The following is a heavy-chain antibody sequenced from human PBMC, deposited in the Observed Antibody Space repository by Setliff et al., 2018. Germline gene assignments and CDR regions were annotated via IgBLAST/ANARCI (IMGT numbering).Heavy chain of an antibody. CDR1: VGSFSGYY. Sequence: ETLSLTCTVSVGSFSGYYWNWIRQPPGKGLEWIGEINRRGSSKYNPSLRSRVTISVDTSKNQFSLKVSSVTAADTAVYYCARGPRYDYESSGYHYMKRFDYWGQGTLVTVSS. CDR3: ARGPRYDYESSGYHYMKRFDY. V-gene: IGHV4-34*01. D-gene: IGHD3-22*01. J-gene: IGHJ4*02. CDR2: INRRGSS.